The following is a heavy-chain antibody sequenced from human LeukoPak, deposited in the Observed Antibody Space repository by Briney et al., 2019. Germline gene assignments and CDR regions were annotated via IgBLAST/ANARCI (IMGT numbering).Heavy chain of an antibody. D-gene: IGHD1-1*01. V-gene: IGHV3-33*01. CDR1: GFIFSDYG. CDR2: TRFDGSIK. CDR3: ARWGGTRQYYFDY. J-gene: IGHJ4*02. Sequence: GGSLRLSCAVSGFIFSDYGFHWVRQAPGKGLEWVAVTRFDGSIKQYADSVKGRFTISRDDSKNTLYLQMNSLKSEDTAVYYCARWGGTRQYYFDYWGQGTLVTVSS.